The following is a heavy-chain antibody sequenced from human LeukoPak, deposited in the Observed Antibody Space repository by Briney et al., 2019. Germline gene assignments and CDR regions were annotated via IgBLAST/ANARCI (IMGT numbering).Heavy chain of an antibody. D-gene: IGHD3-22*01. CDR2: MNPNSGNT. CDR1: GYTFTSYD. Sequence: ASVKVSCKASGYTFTSYDINWVRQATGQGLEWMGWMNPNSGNTGYAQKFQGRVTMTRNTSISTAYMELSSLRSEDTAVYYCARGPAYYYDSSGGAFDIWGQGTMVTVSS. V-gene: IGHV1-8*01. CDR3: ARGPAYYYDSSGGAFDI. J-gene: IGHJ3*02.